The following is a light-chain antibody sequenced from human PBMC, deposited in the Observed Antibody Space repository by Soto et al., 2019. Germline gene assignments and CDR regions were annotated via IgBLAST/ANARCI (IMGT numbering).Light chain of an antibody. V-gene: IGLV1-47*01. Sequence: SALTQPPSASWTPGQIVTISCSGSSSNIGSNYVYWYQQLPGTAPKLLIYRNNQRPSGVPDRFSGSKSGTSASLAISGLRSEDEADYYCAAWDDSLSGCYVFGTGTKVTVL. CDR2: RNN. CDR3: AAWDDSLSGCYV. CDR1: SSNIGSNY. J-gene: IGLJ1*01.